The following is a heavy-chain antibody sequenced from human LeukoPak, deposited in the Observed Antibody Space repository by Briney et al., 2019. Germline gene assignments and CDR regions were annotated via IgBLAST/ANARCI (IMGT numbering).Heavy chain of an antibody. D-gene: IGHD3-10*01. CDR3: ARGSHSSFDY. CDR2: TYYRPKFYT. Sequence: SQTLSLTCAISGDSLSNNNVAWNWLRQSPSRGLEWLGRTYYRPKFYTDYAVSVKSRIAINSDTSKNQFSLQLNSVTPEDTGVYYCARGSHSSFDYWGQGTLVTVSS. V-gene: IGHV6-1*01. J-gene: IGHJ4*02. CDR1: GDSLSNNNVA.